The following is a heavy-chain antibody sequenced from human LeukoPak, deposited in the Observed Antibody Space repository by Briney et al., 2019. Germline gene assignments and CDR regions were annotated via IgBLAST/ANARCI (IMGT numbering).Heavy chain of an antibody. D-gene: IGHD3-9*01. CDR2: INHSGST. J-gene: IGHJ5*02. Sequence: SETLSLTCAVYGESFSGYYWSWIRQPPGKGLEWIGEINHSGSTNNNPTLKSPVTISVDTSKNQFSLKLSSVTAADTAVYYRARRSDYDILTGYSNSRFDPWGQGTLVTVSS. CDR3: ARRSDYDILTGYSNSRFDP. V-gene: IGHV4-34*01. CDR1: GESFSGYY.